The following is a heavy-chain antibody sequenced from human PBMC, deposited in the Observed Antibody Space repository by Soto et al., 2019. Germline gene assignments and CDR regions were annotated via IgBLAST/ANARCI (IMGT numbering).Heavy chain of an antibody. CDR1: GFTFSTYA. Sequence: GGSLRLSCAASGFTFSTYALNWFRQSPGKGLEWVSTISSDGDSTYYVDSVKGRFTVSRDNSKNTMYLQMNSLRAEDTALYFCARDPSTGNADYWGQGTLVTVSS. J-gene: IGHJ4*02. CDR2: ISSDGDST. V-gene: IGHV3-23*01. CDR3: ARDPSTGNADY. D-gene: IGHD3-9*01.